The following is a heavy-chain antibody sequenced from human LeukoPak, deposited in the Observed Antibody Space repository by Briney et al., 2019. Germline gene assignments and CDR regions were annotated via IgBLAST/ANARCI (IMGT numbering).Heavy chain of an antibody. CDR3: VKNSGGSVAGLFDY. D-gene: IGHD6-19*01. V-gene: IGHV3-23*01. J-gene: IGHJ4*02. CDR1: GFTFTNYA. Sequence: GGSLRLSCAASGFTFTNYAMSWVRQAPGKGLERVSVITGSGDSTYNADSVKGRFTISRDNTKNMLYLQMNSLRAEDTAVYYCVKNSGGSVAGLFDYWGQGTLVTVSS. CDR2: ITGSGDST.